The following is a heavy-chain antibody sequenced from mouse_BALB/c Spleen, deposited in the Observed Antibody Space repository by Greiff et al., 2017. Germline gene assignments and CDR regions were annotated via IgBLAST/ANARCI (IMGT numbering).Heavy chain of an antibody. CDR2: INPYNDGT. J-gene: IGHJ2*01. V-gene: IGHV1-14*01. CDR3: ARRDDPFPFDY. CDR1: GYTFTSYV. Sequence: VQLKESGPELVKPGASVKMSCKASGYTFTSYVMHWVKQKPGQGLEWIGYINPYNDGTKYNEKFKGKATLTSDKSSSTAYMELSSLTSEDSAVYYCARRDDPFPFDYWGQGTTLTVSS.